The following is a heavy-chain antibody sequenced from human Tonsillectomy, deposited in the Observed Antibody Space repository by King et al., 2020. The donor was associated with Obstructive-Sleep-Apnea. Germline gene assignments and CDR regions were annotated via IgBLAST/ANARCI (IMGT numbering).Heavy chain of an antibody. V-gene: IGHV5-51*01. J-gene: IGHJ3*02. CDR2: IFPADSDT. CDR3: ASQGDLLELRDDALDI. Sequence: QLVQSRAEVKKPGESLKISCKASGYNFAINWIGWVRQMPGKGLQWMGIIFPADSDTRYSPSFQGRVTLSADKSISTAYLQWCSQKASDTAMYYCASQGDLLELRDDALDIWGQGTMVTVSS. D-gene: IGHD1-7*01. CDR1: GYNFAINW.